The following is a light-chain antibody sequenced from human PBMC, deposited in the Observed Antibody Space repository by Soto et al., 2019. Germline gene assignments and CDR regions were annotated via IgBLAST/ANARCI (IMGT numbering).Light chain of an antibody. J-gene: IGKJ2*01. CDR2: GAS. CDR1: QSVSSSY. CDR3: KQYGSSPMYT. V-gene: IGKV3-20*01. Sequence: EIVLTQSPGTLSLSPGERATLSCRASQSVSSSYLAWYQQKPGQAPRLLIYGASSRATDIPDRFSGSGSGTDFTLTISRLEPEDFAVYYCKQYGSSPMYTFGQGTKLEIK.